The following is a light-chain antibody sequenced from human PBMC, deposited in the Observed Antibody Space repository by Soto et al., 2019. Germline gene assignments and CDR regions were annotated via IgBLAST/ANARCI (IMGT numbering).Light chain of an antibody. V-gene: IGKV3-20*01. Sequence: EIVLTQSPGTLSLPPGERATLSCRASQSVSSSYLAWYQQKPGQAPRLFIYGASTRAPGIPDRFSGSGSGTDFTLTISRLEPEYLSVYHCQHYGDSPWTFGQGTKVEIK. J-gene: IGKJ1*01. CDR1: QSVSSSY. CDR3: QHYGDSPWT. CDR2: GAS.